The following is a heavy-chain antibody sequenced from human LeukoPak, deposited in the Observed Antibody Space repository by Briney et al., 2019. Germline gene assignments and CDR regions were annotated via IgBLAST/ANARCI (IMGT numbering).Heavy chain of an antibody. V-gene: IGHV1-2*02. Sequence: ASVNVSCKASVYTFTGYYMHWVRQAPGQGLEWMGWINPNSGATLYAQKFQGSVTITRDTSINTAYMELSSLRSDDTAVYYCTRAKRVIFDYWGQGTLVTVSS. D-gene: IGHD1-1*01. CDR1: VYTFTGYY. CDR2: INPNSGAT. CDR3: TRAKRVIFDY. J-gene: IGHJ4*02.